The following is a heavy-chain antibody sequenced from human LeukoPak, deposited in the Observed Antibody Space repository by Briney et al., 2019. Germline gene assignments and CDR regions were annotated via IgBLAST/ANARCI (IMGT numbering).Heavy chain of an antibody. Sequence: GGSLRLSCAASGFTFSSYGMHWVRQAPGKGLEWVAVIWYDGSNKYYADSVKGRFTISRDNSKNTLYLRMNSLRAEDTAVYYCARDSTRWSGYDSSILDYWGQGTLVIVSS. CDR1: GFTFSSYG. V-gene: IGHV3-33*01. D-gene: IGHD3-22*01. CDR2: IWYDGSNK. CDR3: ARDSTRWSGYDSSILDY. J-gene: IGHJ4*02.